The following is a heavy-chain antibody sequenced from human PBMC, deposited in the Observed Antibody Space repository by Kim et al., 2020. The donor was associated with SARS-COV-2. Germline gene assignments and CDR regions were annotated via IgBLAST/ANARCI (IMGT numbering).Heavy chain of an antibody. V-gene: IGHV4-59*08. J-gene: IGHJ4*02. CDR3: ARHTPDVRAAAGSFDY. D-gene: IGHD6-13*01. Sequence: SLKSRVTISVDTSKNQFSLRLSSMTAADTAVYYCARHTPDVRAAAGSFDYWGQGTLVTVSS.